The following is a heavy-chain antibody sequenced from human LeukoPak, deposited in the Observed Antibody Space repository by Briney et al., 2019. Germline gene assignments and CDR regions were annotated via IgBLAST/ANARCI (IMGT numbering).Heavy chain of an antibody. CDR1: GFTFSSYA. CDR3: AKDFPDIVVVPAAMS. V-gene: IGHV3-23*01. Sequence: GGSLRLSCAASGFTFSSYAMSWVRQAPGKGLEWVSAISGSGGSTYYADSVKGRFTISRDNSKNTLYMQMNSLRAEDTAVYYCAKDFPDIVVVPAAMSWGQGTLVTVSS. D-gene: IGHD2-2*01. J-gene: IGHJ5*02. CDR2: ISGSGGST.